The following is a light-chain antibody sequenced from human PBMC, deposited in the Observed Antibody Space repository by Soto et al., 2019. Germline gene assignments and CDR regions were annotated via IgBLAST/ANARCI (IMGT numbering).Light chain of an antibody. V-gene: IGKV3-15*01. J-gene: IGKJ4*01. CDR1: QSVSSN. CDR3: KKYSNWRTLT. CDR2: GAS. Sequence: EIVMTQAPATLSVSPRERATLSCRASQSVSSNLAWYQQKPGQAPRLLIYGASTRATGIPARVSGSGSGTEFTLTISSMQSEAFAVYYSKKYSNWRTLTFGGGTKVEIK.